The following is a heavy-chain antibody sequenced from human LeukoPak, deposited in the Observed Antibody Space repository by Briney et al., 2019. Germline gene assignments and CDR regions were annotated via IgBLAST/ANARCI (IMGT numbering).Heavy chain of an antibody. J-gene: IGHJ6*02. V-gene: IGHV1-69*13. CDR1: GGTFSSYA. D-gene: IGHD2-2*01. CDR3: ARGCSSTSCPLYYYYGMDV. CDR2: IIPIFGTA. Sequence: ASVKVSCKASGGTFSSYAISWVRQAPGQGLEWMGGIIPIFGTANYAQKFQGRVTIPADESTSTAYMELSSLRSEDTAVYYCARGCSSTSCPLYYYYGMDVWGQGTTVTVSS.